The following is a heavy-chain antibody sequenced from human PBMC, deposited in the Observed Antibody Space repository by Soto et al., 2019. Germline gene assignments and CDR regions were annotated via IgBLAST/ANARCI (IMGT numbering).Heavy chain of an antibody. Sequence: SVKVSCKASGGTFSGYAISWVRQAPGQGLEWMGGIIPIFGTANYAQKFQGRVTITADKSTSTAYMELSSLRSEDTAVYYCARVGATVTTSVRKTRVGGTYYYYGMDVWGQGTTVTVSS. V-gene: IGHV1-69*06. CDR2: IIPIFGTA. CDR1: GGTFSGYA. D-gene: IGHD4-17*01. CDR3: ARVGATVTTSVRKTRVGGTYYYYGMDV. J-gene: IGHJ6*02.